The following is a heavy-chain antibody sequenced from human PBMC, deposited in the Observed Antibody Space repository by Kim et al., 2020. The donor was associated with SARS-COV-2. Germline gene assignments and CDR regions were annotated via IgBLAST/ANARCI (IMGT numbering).Heavy chain of an antibody. Sequence: ETLSLTCTVSGGSISSSSYYWGWIRQPPGKGLEWIGSIYYSGSTYYNPSLKSRVTISVDTSKNQFSLKLSSVTAADTAVYYCASRPPMVRGVIIYFDY. CDR1: GGSISSSSYY. J-gene: IGHJ4*01. V-gene: IGHV4-39*01. CDR2: IYYSGST. D-gene: IGHD3-10*01. CDR3: ASRPPMVRGVIIYFDY.